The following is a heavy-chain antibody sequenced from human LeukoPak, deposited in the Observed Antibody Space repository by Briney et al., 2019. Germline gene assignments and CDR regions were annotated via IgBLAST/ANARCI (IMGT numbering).Heavy chain of an antibody. Sequence: ASVKVSCKASGYTFTDYYMHWVRQAPGQGLEWMGWISAYNGNTNYAQKLQGRVTMTTDTSTSTAYMELRSLRSDDTAVYYCARDLWFGESRGGFDIWGQGTMVTVSS. D-gene: IGHD3-10*01. CDR2: ISAYNGNT. J-gene: IGHJ3*02. CDR1: GYTFTDYY. CDR3: ARDLWFGESRGGFDI. V-gene: IGHV1-18*04.